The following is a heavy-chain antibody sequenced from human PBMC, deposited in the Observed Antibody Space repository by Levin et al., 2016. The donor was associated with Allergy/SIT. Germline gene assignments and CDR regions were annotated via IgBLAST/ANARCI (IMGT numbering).Heavy chain of an antibody. CDR2: IHHSGST. J-gene: IGHJ4*02. V-gene: IGHV4-34*01. Sequence: SETLSLTCGVYGRSFSGYYWAWIRQAPGKSLEWIGEIHHSGSTNYNPSLKSRVTISVDTSKKQFSLNLNSVTAADTAVYYCVFGSPYGDYKPSFDSWGQGTLVTVSS. D-gene: IGHD4-17*01. CDR3: VFGSPYGDYKPSFDS. CDR1: GRSFSGYY.